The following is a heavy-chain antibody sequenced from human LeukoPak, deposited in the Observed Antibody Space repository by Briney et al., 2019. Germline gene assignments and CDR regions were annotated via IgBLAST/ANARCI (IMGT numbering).Heavy chain of an antibody. Sequence: SETLSLTCTVSGGSISTYYWSWIRQPPGKGLEWIGYIYYSGSTNYNPSLKSRVTISVDTSKNQFPLKLSSVTAADTAVYYCARSHSVWTSFDYWGQGTLVTVSS. D-gene: IGHD3/OR15-3a*01. CDR2: IYYSGST. V-gene: IGHV4-59*01. J-gene: IGHJ4*02. CDR3: ARSHSVWTSFDY. CDR1: GGSISTYY.